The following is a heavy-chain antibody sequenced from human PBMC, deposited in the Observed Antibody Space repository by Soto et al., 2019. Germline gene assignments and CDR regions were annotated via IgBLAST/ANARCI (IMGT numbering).Heavy chain of an antibody. D-gene: IGHD2-21*01. V-gene: IGHV3-20*04. CDR3: ARAFGDYSLWDY. J-gene: IGHJ4*02. CDR1: GFTFDDFG. Sequence: EVQLVESGGGLVRPGGSLRLTCAAPGFTFDDFGMTWVRQVPGMGLEWVSGINWNGGSTGYADSVKGRFTNSRDNAKNSLYLEMNSLRAADTALYYCARAFGDYSLWDYWGQGTLVTVSS. CDR2: INWNGGST.